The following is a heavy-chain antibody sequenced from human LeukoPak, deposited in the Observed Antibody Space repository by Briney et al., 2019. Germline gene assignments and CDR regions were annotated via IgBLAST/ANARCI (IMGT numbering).Heavy chain of an antibody. CDR3: AKDTVYTGYHCYFDY. CDR1: GFIFSNYA. Sequence: GGSLRLSCAASGFIFSNYAMSWVRQARGKGLEWVSSITNSGDGTYYADSVKGRFTISRDNSKNTLYLQMNSLRAEDTAMYYCAKDTVYTGYHCYFDYWGQGALVTVSS. D-gene: IGHD1-1*01. J-gene: IGHJ4*02. V-gene: IGHV3-23*01. CDR2: ITNSGDGT.